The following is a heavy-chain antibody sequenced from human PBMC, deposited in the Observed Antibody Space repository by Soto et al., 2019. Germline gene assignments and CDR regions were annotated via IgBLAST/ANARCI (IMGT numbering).Heavy chain of an antibody. CDR3: STVHSLTGSGDLDY. CDR1: GFTFSAYA. Sequence: EVQLLESGGGLVQPGGSLRLSCAASGFTFSAYAMSWVRQAPGKGLEWVSTIIGSDHLTFYENSVKGRFTISRDNSKKTMYLQMSSLRDDDTALYYCSTVHSLTGSGDLDYWGRGALVTVSS. D-gene: IGHD3-10*01. CDR2: IIGSDHLT. J-gene: IGHJ4*02. V-gene: IGHV3-23*01.